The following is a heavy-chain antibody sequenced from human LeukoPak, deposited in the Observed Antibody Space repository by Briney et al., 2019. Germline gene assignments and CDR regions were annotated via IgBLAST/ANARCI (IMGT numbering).Heavy chain of an antibody. V-gene: IGHV4-38-2*02. J-gene: IGHJ4*02. D-gene: IGHD4-17*01. CDR1: GYSITSGYY. CDR2: IYHSGST. Sequence: SETLSLTCTVSGYSITSGYYWGWIRQPPGKGLEWIGSIYHSGSTHYNPSLNSRVTMSVDTSKNQVSLKLSSVTAADTAVYYCARGRATTDYWGQGTLVTVSS. CDR3: ARGRATTDY.